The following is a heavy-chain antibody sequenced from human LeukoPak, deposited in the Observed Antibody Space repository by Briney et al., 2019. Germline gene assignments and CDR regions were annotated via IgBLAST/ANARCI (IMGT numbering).Heavy chain of an antibody. V-gene: IGHV3-23*01. CDR3: AKPPLDGSGSYYPHDY. J-gene: IGHJ4*02. CDR2: ISGSGGST. CDR1: GFTFSSYA. D-gene: IGHD3-10*01. Sequence: GGSLRLSCAASGFTFSSYAMSWVRQAPGKGLEWVSAISGSGGSTYYADSVKGRFTISRDNSKNTLYLQMNSLRAEDTAVYYCAKPPLDGSGSYYPHDYWGQGTLVTVSS.